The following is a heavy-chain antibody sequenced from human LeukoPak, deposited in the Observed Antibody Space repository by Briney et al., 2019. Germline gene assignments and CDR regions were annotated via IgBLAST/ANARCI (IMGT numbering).Heavy chain of an antibody. CDR2: IDNGGSYT. D-gene: IGHD3-22*01. CDR3: ARDLPISDSSGYYLDY. CDR1: GFIFSSKW. Sequence: PGGSLRLSCAASGFIFSSKWIHWVRQAPGKELEWVSRIDNGGSYTSYADSVKGRFTISRDNAKNTLYLQMNSLRAEDTAVYYCARDLPISDSSGYYLDYWGQGTVVTVSS. V-gene: IGHV3-74*01. J-gene: IGHJ4*02.